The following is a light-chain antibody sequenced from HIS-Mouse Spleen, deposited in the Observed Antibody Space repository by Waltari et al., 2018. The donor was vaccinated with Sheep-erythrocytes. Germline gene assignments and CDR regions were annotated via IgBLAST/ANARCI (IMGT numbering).Light chain of an antibody. Sequence: QSVLTQPPSVSGAPGQRVTISCTGSSANIGARSDVHWYQQLPGTAPKLLIYGNSNRPSGVPDRFSGSKSGTSASLAITGLQAEDEADYYCQSYDSSLSAVVFGGGTKLTVL. CDR3: QSYDSSLSAVV. CDR2: GNS. CDR1: SANIGARSD. V-gene: IGLV1-40*01. J-gene: IGLJ2*01.